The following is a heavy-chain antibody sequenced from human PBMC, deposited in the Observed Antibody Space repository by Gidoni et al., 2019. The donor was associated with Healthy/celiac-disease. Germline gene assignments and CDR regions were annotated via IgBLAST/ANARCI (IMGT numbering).Heavy chain of an antibody. CDR1: GFTFDDYA. Sequence: EVQLVESGGGLVQPGRSLRLSCAASGFTFDDYAMHWVRQAPGKGLEWVSGISWTSGSIGYADSVKGRFTISRDNAKTSLYLQSNSLRAEDTALYYCAKAMTTVTTTPFDYWGQGTLVTVSS. J-gene: IGHJ4*02. CDR2: ISWTSGSI. V-gene: IGHV3-9*01. CDR3: AKAMTTVTTTPFDY. D-gene: IGHD4-17*01.